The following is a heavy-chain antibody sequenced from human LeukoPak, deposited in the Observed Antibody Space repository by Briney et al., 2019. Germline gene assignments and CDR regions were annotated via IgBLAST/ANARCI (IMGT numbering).Heavy chain of an antibody. CDR3: VKAGLNADIILNS. CDR1: GFTFSSYA. D-gene: IGHD4-23*01. CDR2: ISYDGSNK. V-gene: IGHV3-30*04. J-gene: IGHJ4*02. Sequence: GGSLRLSCAASGFTFSSYAMHWVRQAPGKGLEWVAVISYDGSNKYYADSVKGRFTVSRDNSKNTLYLQMNGLRVEDTAVYYCVKAGLNADIILNSWGQGTLVTVSS.